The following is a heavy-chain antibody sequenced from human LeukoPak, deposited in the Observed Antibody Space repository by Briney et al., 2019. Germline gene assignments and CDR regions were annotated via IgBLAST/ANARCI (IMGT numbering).Heavy chain of an antibody. CDR3: ARGHYYDSSGYSY. D-gene: IGHD3-22*01. Sequence: KFQGRVTITRDTSASTVYMELSSLRSEDTAVYYCARGHYYDSSGYSYWGQGTLVTVSS. J-gene: IGHJ4*02. V-gene: IGHV1-3*01.